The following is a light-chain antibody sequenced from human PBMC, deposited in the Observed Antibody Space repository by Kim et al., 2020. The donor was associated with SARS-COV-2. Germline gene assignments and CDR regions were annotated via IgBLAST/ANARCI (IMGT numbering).Light chain of an antibody. J-gene: IGLJ3*02. V-gene: IGLV3-1*01. Sequence: SYELTQPPSVSVSPGQTASFTCFGNKLGDKYASWYQQKPGLSPVLVIFEDKKRPSGIPERFSGSNSGNTATLTISGTQAMDAADYYCQAWDSGSWVFGGGTQLTVL. CDR3: QAWDSGSWV. CDR1: KLGDKY. CDR2: EDK.